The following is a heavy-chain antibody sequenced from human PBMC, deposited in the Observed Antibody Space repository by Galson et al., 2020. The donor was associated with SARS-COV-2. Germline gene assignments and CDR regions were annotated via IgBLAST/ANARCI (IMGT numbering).Heavy chain of an antibody. CDR1: GFTFSSYA. CDR3: ASRYSGYEYYYYGIDV. J-gene: IGHJ6*02. D-gene: IGHD5-12*01. CDR2: ISYDGSNK. V-gene: IGHV3-30-3*01. Sequence: GESLKISCAASGFTFSSYAMHWVRQAPGKGLEWVAVISYDGSNKYYADSVKGRFTISRDNSKNTLYLQMNSLRAEDTAVYYCASRYSGYEYYYYGIDVWCQGTTVTVSS.